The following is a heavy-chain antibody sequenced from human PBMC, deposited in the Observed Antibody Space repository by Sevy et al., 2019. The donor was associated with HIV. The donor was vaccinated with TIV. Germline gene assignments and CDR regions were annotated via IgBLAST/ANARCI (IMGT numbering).Heavy chain of an antibody. CDR3: AREGNYYYYYMDV. Sequence: SETLSLTCTVSGGSISSSSYYWGWIRQPPGKGLEWIGSIYYSGSTYYNPSLKSRVTISVDTSKNQFSLKLGSVTAADTAVYYCAREGNYYYYYMDVWGKGTTVTVSS. J-gene: IGHJ6*03. V-gene: IGHV4-39*02. CDR2: IYYSGST. CDR1: GGSISSSSYY.